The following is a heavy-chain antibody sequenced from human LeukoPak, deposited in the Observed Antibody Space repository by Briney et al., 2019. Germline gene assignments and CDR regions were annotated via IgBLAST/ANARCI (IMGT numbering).Heavy chain of an antibody. CDR3: ARDRGYYDSSGYSPLFDY. J-gene: IGHJ4*02. CDR2: ISSSSSYI. V-gene: IGHV3-21*01. CDR1: GFTFSSYS. Sequence: GGSLRLSCAASGFTFSSYSMHWVRQAPGKGLEWVSSISSSSSYIYYADSVKGRFTISRDKAKNSLYLQMNSLRAEDTAVYYCARDRGYYDSSGYSPLFDYWGQGTLVTVSS. D-gene: IGHD3-22*01.